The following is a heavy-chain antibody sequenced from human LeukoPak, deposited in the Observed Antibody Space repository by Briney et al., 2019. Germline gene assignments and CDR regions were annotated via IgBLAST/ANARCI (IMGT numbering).Heavy chain of an antibody. Sequence: GGSLRLSCAASGFTFSTYAMHWVRQAPGKGLEYVSAISGSGASTYYTNSVKGRFTISRDNFRDTLYLQMGSLKVEDMAVYYCARGPMVRGVTTIDYWGQGTLVTVSS. V-gene: IGHV3-64*01. CDR3: ARGPMVRGVTTIDY. D-gene: IGHD3-10*01. J-gene: IGHJ4*02. CDR2: ISGSGAST. CDR1: GFTFSTYA.